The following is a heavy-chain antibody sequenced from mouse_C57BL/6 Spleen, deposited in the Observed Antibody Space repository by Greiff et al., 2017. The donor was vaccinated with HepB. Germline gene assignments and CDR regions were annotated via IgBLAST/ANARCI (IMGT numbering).Heavy chain of an antibody. CDR1: GYTFTSYW. Sequence: VQLQQPGAELVRPGSSVKLSCKASGYTFTSYWMHWVKQRPIQGLEWIGNIDPSDSETHYNQKFKDKATLTVDKSSSTAYMQLSSLTSEDSAVYYCARSGNYYGSSYEGWYFDVWGTGTTVTVSS. J-gene: IGHJ1*03. CDR2: IDPSDSET. D-gene: IGHD1-1*01. V-gene: IGHV1-52*01. CDR3: ARSGNYYGSSYEGWYFDV.